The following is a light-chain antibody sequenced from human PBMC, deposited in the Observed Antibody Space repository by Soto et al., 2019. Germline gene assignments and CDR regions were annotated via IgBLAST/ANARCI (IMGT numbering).Light chain of an antibody. CDR3: SSYTGSSTLVV. CDR2: DVN. Sequence: QSALTQPASVSGSPGQSITISCTGTSSDVGGHNYVSWYQQHPGKAPRLIIYDVNSRPSGVSNRFSGSKSGNTASLTISGLQAEDGADYYCSSYTGSSTLVVFGGGTKVTVL. J-gene: IGLJ2*01. V-gene: IGLV2-14*03. CDR1: SSDVGGHNY.